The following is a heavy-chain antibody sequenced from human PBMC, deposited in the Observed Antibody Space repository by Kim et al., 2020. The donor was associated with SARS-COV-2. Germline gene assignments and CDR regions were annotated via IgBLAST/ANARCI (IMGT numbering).Heavy chain of an antibody. D-gene: IGHD3-22*01. V-gene: IGHV3-43*01. Sequence: KGRFTISRDNSKNSLYLQMNSLRTEDTALYYCANGNYYDSSGYKMEYFQHWGQGTLVTVSS. CDR3: ANGNYYDSSGYKMEYFQH. J-gene: IGHJ1*01.